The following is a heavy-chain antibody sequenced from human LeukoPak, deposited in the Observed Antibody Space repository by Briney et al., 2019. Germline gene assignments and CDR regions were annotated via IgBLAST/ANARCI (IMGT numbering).Heavy chain of an antibody. CDR2: VDPEDGET. CDR3: ATDRPSDSSGYNC. Sequence: ASVKISCKVSGYTFTDYYMHWVPQAPGKGLEWMGLVDPEDGETIYAEKFQGRVTITADTSTDTAYMELSSPRSEDTAVYYCATDRPSDSSGYNCWGQGTLVTVSS. J-gene: IGHJ4*02. CDR1: GYTFTDYY. V-gene: IGHV1-69-2*01. D-gene: IGHD3-22*01.